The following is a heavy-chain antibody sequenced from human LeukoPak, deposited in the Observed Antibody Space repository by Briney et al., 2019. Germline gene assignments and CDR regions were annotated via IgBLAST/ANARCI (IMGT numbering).Heavy chain of an antibody. J-gene: IGHJ4*02. V-gene: IGHV3-48*03. CDR3: ARTYYDILTGYYLIDY. Sequence: GGSLRLSCAASGFTFSSYEMNWVRQAPGKGLEWVSYISGSGSAIYYADSVKGRFTISRDNAKNSLYLQMNSLRAEDTAVYCCARTYYDILTGYYLIDYWGQGTLVTVSS. D-gene: IGHD3-9*01. CDR2: ISGSGSAI. CDR1: GFTFSSYE.